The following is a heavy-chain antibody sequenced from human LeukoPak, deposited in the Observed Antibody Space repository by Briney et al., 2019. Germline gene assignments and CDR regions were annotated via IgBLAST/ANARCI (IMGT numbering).Heavy chain of an antibody. Sequence: EPGGSLRLSCAASGFTFSTYAMNWVRQPPGKGLEWVSLISYDGTIKYYADSVKGRFTISRDNSKNTLYLQMNRLRAEDTAVYFCARAYTYGYLTDYWGQGSLVTVSS. CDR1: GFTFSTYA. CDR2: ISYDGTIK. J-gene: IGHJ4*02. D-gene: IGHD5-18*01. CDR3: ARAYTYGYLTDY. V-gene: IGHV3-30*04.